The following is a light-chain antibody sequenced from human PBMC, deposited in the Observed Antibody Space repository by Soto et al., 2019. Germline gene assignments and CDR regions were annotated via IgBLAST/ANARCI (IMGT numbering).Light chain of an antibody. Sequence: QAVVTQPPSASGTPGQRVTISCSRSHSNIGTKAVKWFQQVPGAAPKSLIYKTNQRPSGVPDRFSGSKSGTSASLAISGLQPEDEADYYCASWDDSLNGVVFGGGTKLTVL. CDR1: HSNIGTKA. J-gene: IGLJ3*02. V-gene: IGLV1-44*01. CDR2: KTN. CDR3: ASWDDSLNGVV.